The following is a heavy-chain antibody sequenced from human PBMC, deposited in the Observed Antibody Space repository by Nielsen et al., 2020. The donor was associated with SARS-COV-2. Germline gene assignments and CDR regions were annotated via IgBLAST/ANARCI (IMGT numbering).Heavy chain of an antibody. D-gene: IGHD2-21*01. CDR3: AMKGEMWWELNT. Sequence: ASVKVSCKVSGYTLTELSMHWVRQAPGKGLQWMGGSNPDNGETFYAQRFQGRVTMTEDTSTDTAYMELSGLTSEDTAVYYCAMKGEMWWELNTWGQGTRVTVSS. V-gene: IGHV1-24*01. J-gene: IGHJ3*01. CDR1: GYTLTELS. CDR2: SNPDNGET.